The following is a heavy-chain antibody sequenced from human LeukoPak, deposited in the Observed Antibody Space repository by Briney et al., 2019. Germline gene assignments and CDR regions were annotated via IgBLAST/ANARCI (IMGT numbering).Heavy chain of an antibody. CDR1: GYTFTRYY. Sequence: ASVNVSYKASGYTFTRYYMHWVRQAPGQGLEWMGWINPNSGGTNYAQKFQGRVTMTRDTSISTAYMELTRLRSDDTAVYYCARDNGDYWFDYWGQGTLVTVSS. CDR2: INPNSGGT. J-gene: IGHJ4*02. CDR3: ARDNGDYWFDY. D-gene: IGHD4-17*01. V-gene: IGHV1-2*02.